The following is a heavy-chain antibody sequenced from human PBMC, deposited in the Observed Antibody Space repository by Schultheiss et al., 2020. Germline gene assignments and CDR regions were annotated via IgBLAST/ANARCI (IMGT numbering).Heavy chain of an antibody. CDR1: GFTFSSYA. D-gene: IGHD1-26*01. V-gene: IGHV3-30-3*01. Sequence: GESLKISCAASGFTFSSYAMHWVRQAPGKGLEWVAVISYDGSNKYYADSVKGRFTISRDNSKNTLYLQMNSLRAEDTAVYYCARDRVGGSYYEFDYWGQGTLVTGYS. CDR3: ARDRVGGSYYEFDY. CDR2: ISYDGSNK. J-gene: IGHJ4*02.